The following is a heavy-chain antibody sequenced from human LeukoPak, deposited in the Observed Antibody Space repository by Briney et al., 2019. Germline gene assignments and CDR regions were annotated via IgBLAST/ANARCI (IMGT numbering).Heavy chain of an antibody. J-gene: IGHJ5*02. D-gene: IGHD5-12*01. CDR3: AKVQGRIVARSKYNWFDP. V-gene: IGHV3-23*01. Sequence: GGSLRLSCAASRFTFSSYAMSWARQAPGRGLEWLSAISGSGGSTYYADSVKGRFTISRDNSKNTLYLQMNSLRAEDTAVYYCAKVQGRIVARSKYNWFDPWGQGTLVTVSS. CDR1: RFTFSSYA. CDR2: ISGSGGST.